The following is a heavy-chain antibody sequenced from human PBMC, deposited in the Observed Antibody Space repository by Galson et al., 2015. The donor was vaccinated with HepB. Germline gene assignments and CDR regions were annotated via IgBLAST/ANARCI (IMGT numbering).Heavy chain of an antibody. J-gene: IGHJ4*02. D-gene: IGHD6-13*01. Sequence: TFSSYAISWVRQAPGQGLEWMGGIIPIFGTANYAQKFQGRVTITADESTSTAYMGLSSLRSEDTAVYYCARGARTAAAGTFDYWGQGTLVTVSS. CDR3: ARGARTAAAGTFDY. V-gene: IGHV1-69*01. CDR1: TFSSYA. CDR2: IIPIFGTA.